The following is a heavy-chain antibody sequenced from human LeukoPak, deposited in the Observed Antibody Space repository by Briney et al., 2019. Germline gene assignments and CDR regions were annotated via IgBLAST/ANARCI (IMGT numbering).Heavy chain of an antibody. J-gene: IGHJ4*02. CDR1: GYSISSGYY. CDR2: IYHSGST. Sequence: SEPLSLTCAVSGYSISSGYYWGWIRQPPGKGLEWIGSIYHSGSTYYNPSLKSRVTISVDTSKNQFSLKLSSVTAADTAVYYCARESEFDYWGQGTLVTVSS. CDR3: ARESEFDY. V-gene: IGHV4-38-2*02.